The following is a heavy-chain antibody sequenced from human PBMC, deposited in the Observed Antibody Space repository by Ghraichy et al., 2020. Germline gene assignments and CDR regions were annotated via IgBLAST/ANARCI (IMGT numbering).Heavy chain of an antibody. CDR3: AVTYSSSWYGGNY. CDR2: INHSGST. J-gene: IGHJ4*02. Sequence: SETLSLTCAVYGGSFSGYYWSWIRQPPGKGLEWIGEINHSGSTNYNPSLKSRVTISVDTSKNQFSLKLSSVTAADTAVYYCAVTYSSSWYGGNYWGQGTLVSVSS. D-gene: IGHD6-13*01. CDR1: GGSFSGYY. V-gene: IGHV4-34*01.